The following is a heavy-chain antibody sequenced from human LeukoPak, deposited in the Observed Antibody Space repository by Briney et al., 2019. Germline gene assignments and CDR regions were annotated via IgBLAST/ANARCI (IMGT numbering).Heavy chain of an antibody. D-gene: IGHD3-22*01. V-gene: IGHV4-39*01. CDR2: INYSGST. J-gene: IGHJ4*02. CDR1: SGSISSSSYY. CDR3: ARYDSGGFYRNFDY. Sequence: SETLSLTCTVSSGSISSSSYYWGWIRQPPGKGLEWIGNINYSGSTYYNPSLKSRVTISVDTSQSQFSLRLSSVTAADTAVYYCARYDSGGFYRNFDYWGQGTLVTVSS.